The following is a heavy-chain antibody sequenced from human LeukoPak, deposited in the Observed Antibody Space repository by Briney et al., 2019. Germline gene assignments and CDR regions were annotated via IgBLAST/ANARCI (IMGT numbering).Heavy chain of an antibody. D-gene: IGHD4-17*01. CDR1: GFTVSSNY. Sequence: GGSLRLSCAASGFTVSSNYMSWVRQAPGKGLEWVSVIYSGGNTYYADSVKGRFTISRDNSKNTLYLKMNSLRAEDTAVYYCARYGNYGDYVDYWFQGTLVTVSS. CDR2: IYSGGNT. J-gene: IGHJ4*02. V-gene: IGHV3-53*01. CDR3: ARYGNYGDYVDY.